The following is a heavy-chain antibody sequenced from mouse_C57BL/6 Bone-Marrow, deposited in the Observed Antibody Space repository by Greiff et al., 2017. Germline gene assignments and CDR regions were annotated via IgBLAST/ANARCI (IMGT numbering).Heavy chain of an antibody. Sequence: DVMLVESGGGLVKPGGSLKLSCAASGFTFSSYTMSWVRQTPETRLEWVATISGGGGNTYYPDSVKGRFTISRDNAKNTLYLQMSSLRSEDTALYYCARDTTESWFAYWGQGTLVTVSA. CDR3: ARDTTESWFAY. D-gene: IGHD1-1*01. V-gene: IGHV5-9*01. CDR1: GFTFSSYT. J-gene: IGHJ3*01. CDR2: ISGGGGNT.